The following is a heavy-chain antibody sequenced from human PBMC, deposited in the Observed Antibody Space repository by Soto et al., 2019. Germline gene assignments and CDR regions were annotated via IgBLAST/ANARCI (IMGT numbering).Heavy chain of an antibody. J-gene: IGHJ4*02. V-gene: IGHV4-59*01. CDR3: AGFSSGTYLFCL. D-gene: IGHD1-26*01. CDR2: IYGTGTT. Sequence: SGTLSLTCTVSDGSISSYYWSWIRQPPGKGLEWIGYIYGTGTTNYAPSLKNRVTMSLHTSKNQFSLTLSSVTAADTAMYYCAGFSSGTYLFCLWGPGTLVT. CDR1: DGSISSYY.